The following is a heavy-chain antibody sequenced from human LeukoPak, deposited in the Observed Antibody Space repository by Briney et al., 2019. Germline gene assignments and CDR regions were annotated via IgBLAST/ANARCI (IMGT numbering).Heavy chain of an antibody. CDR3: TTDSVVVPAAWDY. J-gene: IGHJ4*02. Sequence: GGSLRLSCAASVFTFSNAGMNWVRQAPGKGLEWVGRIKSKTDGGTTDYAAPVKGRFTISRDDSKNTLYLQMNSLKTEDTAVYYCTTDSVVVPAAWDYWGQGTLVTVSS. CDR2: IKSKTDGGTT. CDR1: VFTFSNAG. D-gene: IGHD2-2*01. V-gene: IGHV3-15*07.